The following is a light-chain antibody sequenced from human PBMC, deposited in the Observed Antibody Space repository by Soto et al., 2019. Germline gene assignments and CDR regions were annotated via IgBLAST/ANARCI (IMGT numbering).Light chain of an antibody. CDR1: SSDVGGYDF. CDR3: ASYTSRSTLV. CDR2: DVS. J-gene: IGLJ1*01. V-gene: IGLV2-14*03. Sequence: QSALTQPASVSGSPGQSITISCTGSSSDVGGYDFVSWCQHHPGKAPRLMIFDVSNRPSAVSNRFSGSKSGNTASLTISGLQAEDEGDYYCASYTSRSTLVFGTGTKVTVL.